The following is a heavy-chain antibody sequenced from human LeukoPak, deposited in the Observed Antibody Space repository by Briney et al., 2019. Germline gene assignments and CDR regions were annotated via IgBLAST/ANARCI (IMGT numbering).Heavy chain of an antibody. Sequence: PGGSLRLSCAASGFTFSTYDINWVRQAPGKGLEWVSGIIGSGHRTYYADSVKGRFTISRDNSKKTLYLQMNSLRAEDTAVYYCAKVPWGDTSRMAYWGQGTLVTVSS. J-gene: IGHJ4*02. D-gene: IGHD1-26*01. CDR1: GFTFSTYD. V-gene: IGHV3-23*01. CDR2: IIGSGHRT. CDR3: AKVPWGDTSRMAY.